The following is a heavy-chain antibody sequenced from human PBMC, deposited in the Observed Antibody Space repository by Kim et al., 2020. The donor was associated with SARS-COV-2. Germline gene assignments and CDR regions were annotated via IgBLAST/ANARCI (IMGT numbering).Heavy chain of an antibody. D-gene: IGHD6-6*01. CDR1: GGSISSYY. J-gene: IGHJ6*02. V-gene: IGHV4-4*07. CDR2: IYTSGST. Sequence: SETLSLTCTVSGGSISSYYWSWIRQPAGKGLEWIGRIYTSGSTNYNPSLKSRVTMSVDTSKNQFSLKLSPVTAADTAVYYCARVPIAAREQYYYYYGMDVWGQGTTVTVSS. CDR3: ARVPIAAREQYYYYYGMDV.